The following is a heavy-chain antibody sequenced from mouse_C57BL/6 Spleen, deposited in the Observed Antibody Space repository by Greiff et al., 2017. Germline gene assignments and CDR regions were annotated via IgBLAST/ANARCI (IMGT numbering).Heavy chain of an antibody. Sequence: VQLQQSGPELVKPGASVKISCKASGYAFSSSWMNWVKQRPGKGLEWIGRIYPGDGDTNYNGKFKGKATLTADKSSSTAYMQLSSLTSEDSAVYFCASPWDYAMDYWGQGTSVTVSS. CDR2: IYPGDGDT. V-gene: IGHV1-82*01. CDR1: GYAFSSSW. D-gene: IGHD4-1*01. J-gene: IGHJ4*01. CDR3: ASPWDYAMDY.